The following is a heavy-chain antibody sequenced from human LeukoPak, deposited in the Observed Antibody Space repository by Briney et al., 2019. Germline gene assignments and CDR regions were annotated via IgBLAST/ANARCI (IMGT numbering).Heavy chain of an antibody. J-gene: IGHJ5*02. Sequence: PSETLFLTCSVSGFSISSGYYWGWIRQPPGKGLEWIGSIYHSGSTSYNPSLKSRVTISVDTSKNQFSLKLSSVTAADTAVYYCARAISYYDSSGIFDPWGQGTLVTVSS. CDR1: GFSISSGYY. CDR2: IYHSGST. D-gene: IGHD3-22*01. V-gene: IGHV4-38-2*02. CDR3: ARAISYYDSSGIFDP.